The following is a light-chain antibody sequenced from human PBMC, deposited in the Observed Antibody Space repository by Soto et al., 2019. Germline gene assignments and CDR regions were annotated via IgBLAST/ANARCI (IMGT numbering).Light chain of an antibody. V-gene: IGLV2-8*01. CDR3: SSYTSSSFVI. CDR1: SSAVAGYNY. Sequence: QSALTQPPSASGSPGQSVTISCTGTSSAVAGYNYVSWYQQHPGKAPKLMIYEVNKRPSGVPDRFSGSKSGTTASLTISGLQAEDEADYYCSSYTSSSFVIFGGGTKLTVL. J-gene: IGLJ2*01. CDR2: EVN.